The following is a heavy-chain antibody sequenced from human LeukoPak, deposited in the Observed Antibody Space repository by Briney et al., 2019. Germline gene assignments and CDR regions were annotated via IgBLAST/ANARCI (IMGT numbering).Heavy chain of an antibody. V-gene: IGHV4-39*07. Sequence: SENLSLTCTVSGGSISSSSSYWGWIRQPPGKGLEWIATIYYTGSTYYNPSLKSRVTISVDTSKNRFSLRLSSVTAADTAVYYCAREKVPAAIGDYYYYMDVWGKGTTVTVSS. CDR2: IYYTGST. CDR1: GGSISSSSSY. J-gene: IGHJ6*03. D-gene: IGHD2-2*02. CDR3: AREKVPAAIGDYYYYMDV.